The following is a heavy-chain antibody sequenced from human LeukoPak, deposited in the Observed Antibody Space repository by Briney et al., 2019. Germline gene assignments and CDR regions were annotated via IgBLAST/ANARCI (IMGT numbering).Heavy chain of an antibody. CDR3: ASLNIAVAGTFDY. J-gene: IGHJ4*02. CDR2: ISYDGSNK. D-gene: IGHD6-19*01. CDR1: GFTFSGYA. V-gene: IGHV3-30-3*01. Sequence: GRSLRLSCAASGFTFSGYAMHWVRQAPGKGLEWVAVISYDGSNKYYADSVKGRFTISRDNSKNTLYLQMNSLRAEDTAVYYCASLNIAVAGTFDYWGQGTLVTVSS.